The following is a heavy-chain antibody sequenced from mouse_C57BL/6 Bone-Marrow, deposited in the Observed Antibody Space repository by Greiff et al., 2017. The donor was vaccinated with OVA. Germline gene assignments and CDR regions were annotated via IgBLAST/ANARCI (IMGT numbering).Heavy chain of an antibody. V-gene: IGHV1-82*01. D-gene: IGHD3-2*02. CDR1: GYAFSSSW. J-gene: IGHJ3*01. CDR3: ARLGGSSGGTWFAY. CDR2: IHPGDGDT. Sequence: VQLQQSGPELVKPGASVKISCKASGYAFSSSWMNWVKQRPGKGLEWIGRIHPGDGDTNYNGKFKGKATLTADKSSSTAYMQLSSLTSEDSAVYFCARLGGSSGGTWFAYWGQGTLVTVSA.